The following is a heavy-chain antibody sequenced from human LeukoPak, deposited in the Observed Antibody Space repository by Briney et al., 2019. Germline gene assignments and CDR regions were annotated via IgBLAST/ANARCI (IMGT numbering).Heavy chain of an antibody. J-gene: IGHJ6*02. V-gene: IGHV1-69*04. Sequence: ASVKVSCKASGGTFSSYAITWVRQAPGQGLEWMGRIIPIFDQVNSAQNFQGRVTLTADKSTSTAYMELSSLRSKDTAVYYCARGRSAYYSLDVWSQGTTITVFS. CDR2: IIPIFDQV. CDR1: GGTFSSYA. CDR3: ARGRSAYYSLDV.